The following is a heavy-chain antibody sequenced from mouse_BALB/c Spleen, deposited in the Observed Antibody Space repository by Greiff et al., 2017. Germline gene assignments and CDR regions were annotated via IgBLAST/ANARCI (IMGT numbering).Heavy chain of an antibody. D-gene: IGHD2-4*01. Sequence: EVQRVESGGGLVKPGGSLKLSCAASGFTFSDYYMYWVRQTPEKRLEWVATISDGGSYTYYPDSVKGRFTISRDNAKNNLYLQMSSLKSEDTAMYYCARADYDDAMDYWGQGTSVTVSS. V-gene: IGHV5-4*02. CDR1: GFTFSDYY. CDR2: ISDGGSYT. J-gene: IGHJ4*01. CDR3: ARADYDDAMDY.